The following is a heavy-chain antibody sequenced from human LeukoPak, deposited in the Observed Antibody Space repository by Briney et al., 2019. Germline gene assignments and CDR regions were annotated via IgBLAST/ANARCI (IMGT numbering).Heavy chain of an antibody. Sequence: GGSLRLSCAASGFTFSSYSMNCVRQAPGKGLEWVSSISSSSSYIYYADSVKGRFTISRDNAKNSLYLQMNSLRAEDTAVYYCARDRWELPLSRRTFNYWGQGTLVTVSS. CDR3: ARDRWELPLSRRTFNY. J-gene: IGHJ4*02. CDR2: ISSSSSYI. V-gene: IGHV3-21*01. CDR1: GFTFSSYS. D-gene: IGHD1-26*01.